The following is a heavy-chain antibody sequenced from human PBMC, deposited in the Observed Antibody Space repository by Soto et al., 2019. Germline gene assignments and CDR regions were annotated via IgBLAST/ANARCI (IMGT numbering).Heavy chain of an antibody. D-gene: IGHD4-17*01. CDR3: ARQTGPDYGDYDWFDP. Sequence: GESLKISCKGSGYSFTSYWIGWVRQMPGPGLEWLGIIYPGDSDTRYSPSFQGQVTISADKSISTAYLQWSSLKASDTAMSSCARQTGPDYGDYDWFDPWGQGTLVTVSS. J-gene: IGHJ5*02. V-gene: IGHV5-51*01. CDR1: GYSFTSYW. CDR2: IYPGDSDT.